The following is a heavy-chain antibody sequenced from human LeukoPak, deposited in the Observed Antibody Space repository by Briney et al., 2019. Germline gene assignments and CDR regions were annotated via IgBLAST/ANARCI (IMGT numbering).Heavy chain of an antibody. V-gene: IGHV4-59*12. CDR2: IYYSGST. Sequence: SETLSLTCTVSGGSISSYYWSWIRQPPGKGLEWIGYIYYSGSTNYNPSLKSRVTISVDTSKNQFSLKLSSVTAADTAVYYCARLDYRGNSVSPWGQGTLVTVSS. CDR1: GGSISSYY. CDR3: ARLDYRGNSVSP. D-gene: IGHD4-23*01. J-gene: IGHJ5*02.